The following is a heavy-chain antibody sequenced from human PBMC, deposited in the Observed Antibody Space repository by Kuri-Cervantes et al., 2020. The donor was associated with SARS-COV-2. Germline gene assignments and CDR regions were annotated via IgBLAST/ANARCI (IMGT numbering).Heavy chain of an antibody. Sequence: GESLKISCAASGFTFSSYGMHWVRQAPGKGLEWVAFIRYDGSNKYYADSVKGRVTISRDNSKNSLYLQMNSLRAEDTAVYYCATELTYSSGWYGVWDYWGQGTLVTVSS. CDR2: IRYDGSNK. CDR1: GFTFSSYG. CDR3: ATELTYSSGWYGVWDY. J-gene: IGHJ4*02. V-gene: IGHV3-30*02. D-gene: IGHD6-19*01.